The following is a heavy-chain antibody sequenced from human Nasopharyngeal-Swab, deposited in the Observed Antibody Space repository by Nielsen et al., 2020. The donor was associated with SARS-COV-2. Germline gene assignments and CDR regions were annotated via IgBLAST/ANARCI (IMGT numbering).Heavy chain of an antibody. CDR2: FYPEDGET. V-gene: IGHV1-24*01. CDR3: ATDLRYCTNGVCYTKAADAFDI. CDR1: GYTLTELS. Sequence: ASVKVSCKVSGYTLTELSMHWGRQAPGKGLVWMGGFYPEDGETIYAQKFQGRVTMTEDTSTDTAYMELSSLRSEDTAVYYCATDLRYCTNGVCYTKAADAFDIWGQGTMVTVSS. D-gene: IGHD2-8*01. J-gene: IGHJ3*02.